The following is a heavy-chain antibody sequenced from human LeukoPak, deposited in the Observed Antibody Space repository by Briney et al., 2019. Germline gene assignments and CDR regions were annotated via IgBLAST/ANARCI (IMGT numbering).Heavy chain of an antibody. CDR2: ISTSSSYI. CDR3: ARAAIAAARIYYYMDV. Sequence: GGSLRLSCAASGFTFNNYWMNWVRQAPGKGLEWVSFISTSSSYIHNADSVKGRFTISRDNAENSLYLQMNSLRAEDTAVYYCARAAIAAARIYYYMDVWGKGTTVTVSS. D-gene: IGHD6-13*01. V-gene: IGHV3-21*01. CDR1: GFTFNNYW. J-gene: IGHJ6*03.